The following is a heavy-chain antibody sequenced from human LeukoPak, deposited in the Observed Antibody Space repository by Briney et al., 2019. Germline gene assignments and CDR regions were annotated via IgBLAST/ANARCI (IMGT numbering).Heavy chain of an antibody. Sequence: SETLSLTCTVSGGSISSYYWSWIRQPPGKGLEWIGYIYYSGSTNYNPSLKSRVTISVDTSKNQFSLKLSSVTAADTAVYYCARDLGLKYCGGDCYSYILDYWGQGTLVTVSS. CDR2: IYYSGST. D-gene: IGHD2-21*01. J-gene: IGHJ4*02. CDR3: ARDLGLKYCGGDCYSYILDY. CDR1: GGSISSYY. V-gene: IGHV4-59*01.